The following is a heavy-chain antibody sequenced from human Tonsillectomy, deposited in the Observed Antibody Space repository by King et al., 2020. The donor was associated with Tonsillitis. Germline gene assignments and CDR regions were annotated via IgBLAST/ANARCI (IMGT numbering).Heavy chain of an antibody. V-gene: IGHV1-18*04. CDR3: AREMAGDCRGGTCNPSMDY. CDR2: ISAYKGNT. D-gene: IGHD2-15*01. CDR1: GYSFTTYG. J-gene: IGHJ4*02. Sequence: QLVQSGSEVKKPGASVKVSCKASGYSFTTYGIIWVRQAPGQGLEWMGWISAYKGNTNYAQKFQGRVTMTTDTSTSTPYMELRSLRSDDTAVYYCAREMAGDCRGGTCNPSMDYWGQGTLVTVYS.